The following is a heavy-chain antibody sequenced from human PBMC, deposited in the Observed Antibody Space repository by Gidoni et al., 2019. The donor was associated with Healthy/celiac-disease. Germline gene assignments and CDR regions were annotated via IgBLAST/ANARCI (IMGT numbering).Heavy chain of an antibody. Sequence: EVQLVESGGGLVKPGGSLRLSCAASGFTFSSYSMNWVRQAPGKGLEWVSSISSSSSYIYYADSVKGRFTISRDNAKNSLYLQMNSLRAEDTAVYYCARDDIAAAGIFSFDYWGQGTLVTVSS. V-gene: IGHV3-21*01. D-gene: IGHD6-13*01. CDR2: ISSSSSYI. CDR3: ARDDIAAAGIFSFDY. CDR1: GFTFSSYS. J-gene: IGHJ4*02.